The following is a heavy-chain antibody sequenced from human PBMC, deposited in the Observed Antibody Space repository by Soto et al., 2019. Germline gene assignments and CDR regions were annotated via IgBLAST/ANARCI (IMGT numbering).Heavy chain of an antibody. CDR1: GYTFTSYA. J-gene: IGHJ4*02. V-gene: IGHV1-3*01. CDR3: ARGGPAYCGGDCHCGY. D-gene: IGHD2-21*02. Sequence: QVQLVQSGAEVKKPGASVKVSCKASGYTFTSYAMHWVRQAPGQRLEWMGWINAGNGNTKYSQKFQGRVTITRDTSASTAYMELSSLRSEDTAVYYCARGGPAYCGGDCHCGYWGQGTLVTVSS. CDR2: INAGNGNT.